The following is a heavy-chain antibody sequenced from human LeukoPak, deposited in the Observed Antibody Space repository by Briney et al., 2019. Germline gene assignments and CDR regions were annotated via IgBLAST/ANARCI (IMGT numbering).Heavy chain of an antibody. V-gene: IGHV3-30-3*01. CDR3: ARARLGYRSSTSCYTDDIVRYYFDY. Sequence: PGRSLRLSCAASGFTFSSYAMHWVRQAPGKGLEWVAVISYDGSNKYYAGSVKGRFTISRDNSKNTLYLQMNSLRAEDTAVYYCARARLGYRSSTSCYTDDIVRYYFDYWGQGTLVTVSS. D-gene: IGHD2-2*02. CDR1: GFTFSSYA. J-gene: IGHJ4*02. CDR2: ISYDGSNK.